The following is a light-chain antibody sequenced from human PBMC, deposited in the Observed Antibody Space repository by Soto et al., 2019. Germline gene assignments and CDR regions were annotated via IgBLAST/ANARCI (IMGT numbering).Light chain of an antibody. Sequence: QSVLTQPPSASGSPGQSVTISCTGTSSDVGGYKYVSWYQQHPGKAPKLMIYEVTKRPSGVPDRFSGSKSGNTASLTVSGLQAEDEADYYCSSYAVSNTEVFGGGTKLTVL. CDR1: SSDVGGYKY. CDR2: EVT. J-gene: IGLJ2*01. V-gene: IGLV2-8*01. CDR3: SSYAVSNTEV.